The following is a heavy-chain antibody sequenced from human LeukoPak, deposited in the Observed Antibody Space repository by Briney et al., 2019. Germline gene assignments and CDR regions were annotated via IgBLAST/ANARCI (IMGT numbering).Heavy chain of an antibody. CDR3: AKGPTEGSSWTTPDY. Sequence: SGRPLRLSCAASGFTFSSYGMHWVRQAPGKGLEWVAVISYDGSNKYYADSVKGRFTISRDNSKNTLYLQMNSLRAEDTAVYYCAKGPTEGSSWTTPDYWGRGTLVTVSS. D-gene: IGHD6-13*01. V-gene: IGHV3-30*18. J-gene: IGHJ4*02. CDR1: GFTFSSYG. CDR2: ISYDGSNK.